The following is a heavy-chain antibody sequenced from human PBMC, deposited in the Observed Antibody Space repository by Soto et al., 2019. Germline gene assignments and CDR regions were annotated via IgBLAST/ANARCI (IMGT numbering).Heavy chain of an antibody. Sequence: QVQLQPWGAGLLKPSETLSLTCAVYGGSFSGYQWTWIRQTPGKGLEWIGEINDSGNINYNPSLKSRVTILVDTAKKQISLNVSSVTAADTAVYYCARGLILWFGELSRRGGYYDDMVVWGKGTTVTVSS. V-gene: IGHV4-34*01. CDR1: GGSFSGYQ. J-gene: IGHJ6*03. CDR2: INDSGNI. D-gene: IGHD3-10*01. CDR3: ARGLILWFGELSRRGGYYDDMVV.